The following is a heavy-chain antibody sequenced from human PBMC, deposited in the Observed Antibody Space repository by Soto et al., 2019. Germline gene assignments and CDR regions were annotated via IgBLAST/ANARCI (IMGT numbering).Heavy chain of an antibody. D-gene: IGHD2-15*01. CDR1: GYAFTSYG. CDR2: INAGNGNT. V-gene: IGHV1-3*01. Sequence: GASVKVCCKASGYAFTSYGSSWVRQAPGQGLEWMGWINAGNGNTKYSQKFQGRVTITRDTSASTAYMELSSLRSEDTAVYYCASCSGGSCYSNYYYGMDVWGQGTTVTVSS. CDR3: ASCSGGSCYSNYYYGMDV. J-gene: IGHJ6*02.